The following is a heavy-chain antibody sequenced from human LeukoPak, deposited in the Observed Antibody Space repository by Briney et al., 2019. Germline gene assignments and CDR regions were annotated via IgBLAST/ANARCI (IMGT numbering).Heavy chain of an antibody. V-gene: IGHV1-2*02. CDR3: ARARMYYDILPDY. CDR1: GYTFTGYY. D-gene: IGHD3-9*01. Sequence: GASVKVSCKASGYTFTGYYMHWVRQAPGQGLEWMGWINPNSGGTNYAQKFQGRVTMTGDTSISTAYMELSRLRSDDTAVYYCARARMYYDILPDYWGQGTLVTVSS. J-gene: IGHJ4*02. CDR2: INPNSGGT.